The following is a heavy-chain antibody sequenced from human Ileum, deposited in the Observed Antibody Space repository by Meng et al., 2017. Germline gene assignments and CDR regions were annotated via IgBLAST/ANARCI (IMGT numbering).Heavy chain of an antibody. CDR2: IYYSGST. Sequence: QVQLQESGPGLVKPSQTLPLTCTVSGGSIRSGDYYWSWIRQPPGKGLEWFGYIYYSGSTYYNPSLKSRVTVSVDTSKNQFSLKLSSVTAADTAVYYCARENTIFGVVWGSWFDPWGQGTLVTVSS. J-gene: IGHJ5*02. CDR1: GGSIRSGDYY. V-gene: IGHV4-30-4*01. CDR3: ARENTIFGVVWGSWFDP. D-gene: IGHD3-3*01.